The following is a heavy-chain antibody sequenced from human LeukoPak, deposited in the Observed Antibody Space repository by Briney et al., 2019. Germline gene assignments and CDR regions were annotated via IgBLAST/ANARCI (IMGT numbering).Heavy chain of an antibody. J-gene: IGHJ4*02. V-gene: IGHV3-23*01. CDR2: ISGSGGST. D-gene: IGHD3-22*01. Sequence: GGSLRLSCAASGFTFSSYAMSWVRQAPGKGLEWVSAISGSGGSTYYADSVKGRFTISRDNSKNTLYLQKNSLRAEDTAVYYCAKAPYYYDSSGYYLGIDYWGQGTLVTVSS. CDR1: GFTFSSYA. CDR3: AKAPYYYDSSGYYLGIDY.